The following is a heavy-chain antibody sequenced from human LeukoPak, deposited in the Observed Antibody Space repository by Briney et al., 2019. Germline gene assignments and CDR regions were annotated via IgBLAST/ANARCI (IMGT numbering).Heavy chain of an antibody. CDR2: INPDESHK. V-gene: IGHV3-7*01. Sequence: GGSLRLSCAASGFTFSSYWMGWVRQAPGKGLEWVANINPDESHKYYVESVKGRFTISRDNAKNSLYLQMNILRAEDTAVYFCARFPISTIVFDRWGQGTLVTVSS. J-gene: IGHJ4*02. D-gene: IGHD3-22*01. CDR1: GFTFSSYW. CDR3: ARFPISTIVFDR.